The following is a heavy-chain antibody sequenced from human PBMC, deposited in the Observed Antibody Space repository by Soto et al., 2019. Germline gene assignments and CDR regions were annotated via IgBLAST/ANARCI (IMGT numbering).Heavy chain of an antibody. V-gene: IGHV1-24*01. CDR1: GYRLTELS. CDR2: FDPEDGET. J-gene: IGHJ6*02. Sequence: ASVKVSCKVSGYRLTELSRHWVRQAPGKGLEGMGGFDPEDGETIYAQKFQGRVTMTEDTSTDTAYMELSSLRSEDTAVYYCATGRHDYSNRNPHYYYYYGMDVWGQGTTVTVSS. CDR3: ATGRHDYSNRNPHYYYYYGMDV. D-gene: IGHD4-4*01.